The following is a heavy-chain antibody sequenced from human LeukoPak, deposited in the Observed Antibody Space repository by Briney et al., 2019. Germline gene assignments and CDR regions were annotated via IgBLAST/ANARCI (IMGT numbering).Heavy chain of an antibody. CDR3: AKGLAARFDP. CDR2: ITGDGSRT. Sequence: GGSLRLSCSASGFTFSSDWMHWVRRAPGQGLVWVSYITGDGSRTTYADSVKGRFTISRDNAKNTMYLQMNSLRAEDTAVYYCAKGLAARFDPWGQGTLVTVSS. V-gene: IGHV3-74*01. CDR1: GFTFSSDW. J-gene: IGHJ5*02. D-gene: IGHD2-15*01.